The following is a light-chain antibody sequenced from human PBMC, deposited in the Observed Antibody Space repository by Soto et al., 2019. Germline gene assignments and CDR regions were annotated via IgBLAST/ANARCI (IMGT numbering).Light chain of an antibody. CDR1: QTISSC. CDR3: QHCNSYSEA. CDR2: KAS. J-gene: IGKJ1*01. Sequence: DIQMTQSPSTLSGSVGDRVTITCRASQTISSCLAWYQQKPGKAPKLLIYKASTLKSGVPSRFSGSGSGTEFTLTISSLQPDDFATYYCQHCNSYSEAFGQGTKVEVK. V-gene: IGKV1-5*03.